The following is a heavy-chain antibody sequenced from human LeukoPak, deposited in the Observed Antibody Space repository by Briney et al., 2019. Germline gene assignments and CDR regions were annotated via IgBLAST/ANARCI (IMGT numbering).Heavy chain of an antibody. V-gene: IGHV4-59*01. D-gene: IGHD2-15*01. CDR1: GGSISDYS. J-gene: IGHJ4*02. CDR3: ATHPPKLCTGGSCSDY. CDR2: IYYSGST. Sequence: SETLSLTCTVSGGSISDYSRSWIRQPPGKGLEWIGYIYYSGSTNYNPSLKSRVTISIDTSKNQFSLKLSSVTAADTAVYYCATHPPKLCTGGSCSDYWGQGTLVTVSS.